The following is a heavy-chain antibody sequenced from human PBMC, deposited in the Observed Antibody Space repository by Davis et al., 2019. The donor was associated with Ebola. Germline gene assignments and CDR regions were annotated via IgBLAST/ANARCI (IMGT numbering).Heavy chain of an antibody. CDR2: INHSGIT. Sequence: SETLSLTCDVYGGSFSGYYWSWIRQPPGKGLEWIGEINHSGITNYNPSLKSRVTISVDTSKNQFSLKLSSVTAADTAVYYCARGEELGNWFDPWGQGTLVTVSS. V-gene: IGHV4-34*01. J-gene: IGHJ5*02. D-gene: IGHD3-10*01. CDR1: GGSFSGYY. CDR3: ARGEELGNWFDP.